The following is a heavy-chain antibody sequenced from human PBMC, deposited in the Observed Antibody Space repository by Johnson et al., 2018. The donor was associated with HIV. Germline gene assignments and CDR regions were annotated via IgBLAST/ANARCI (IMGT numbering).Heavy chain of an antibody. CDR2: ISHSGDTI. Sequence: VQLVESGGGLVQPGGSLRLSCAASGFTFSSYWMSWVRQAPGKGLEWVSYISHSGDTIYYADSVKGRFTISRDNAKNSLFLQMNSLRGEDTGVYYCATDILFATARSDHDAFDTWGQGTMVTVSS. V-gene: IGHV3-48*01. J-gene: IGHJ3*02. CDR3: ATDILFATARSDHDAFDT. CDR1: GFTFSSYW. D-gene: IGHD3-9*01.